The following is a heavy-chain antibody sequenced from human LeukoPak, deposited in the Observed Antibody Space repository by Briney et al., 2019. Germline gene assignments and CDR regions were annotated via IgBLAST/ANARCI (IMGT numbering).Heavy chain of an antibody. Sequence: SETLSLTCAVYGGSFSGYYWSWIRQPPGKGLEWIGEINHSGSANYNPSLKSRVTISVDTSKNQFSLKLTSVTAADTAVYYCTKGRGIWGQGTLVTVSS. CDR2: INHSGSA. J-gene: IGHJ4*02. CDR1: GGSFSGYY. D-gene: IGHD3-10*01. V-gene: IGHV4-34*01. CDR3: TKGRGI.